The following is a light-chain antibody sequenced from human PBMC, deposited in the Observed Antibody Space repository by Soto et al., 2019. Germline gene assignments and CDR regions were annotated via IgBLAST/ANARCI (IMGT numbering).Light chain of an antibody. CDR3: SSYASSSSYA. Sequence: QSVLTQPASVSGSPGQSITISCTGTSSDVGGYNHVSWYQIHPGKAPKLIIYEVTSRPSGVSYRFSGSKSGNSASLTISGLQAEDEADYYCSSYASSSSYAFGGGTKVTVL. CDR1: SSDVGGYNH. J-gene: IGLJ1*01. CDR2: EVT. V-gene: IGLV2-14*01.